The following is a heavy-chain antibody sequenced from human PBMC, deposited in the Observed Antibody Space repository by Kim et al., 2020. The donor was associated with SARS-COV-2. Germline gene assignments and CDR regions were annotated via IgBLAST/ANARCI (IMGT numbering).Heavy chain of an antibody. J-gene: IGHJ4*02. D-gene: IGHD3-22*01. CDR2: ISGSGGST. V-gene: IGHV3-23*01. CDR1: GFTFSSYA. CDR3: AKGERITMIVVVTLFDY. Sequence: GGSLRLSCAASGFTFSSYAMSWVRQAPGKGLEWVSAISGSGGSTYYADPVKGRFTISRDNSKNTLYRQMNSLRAEDTAVYYCAKGERITMIVVVTLFDYWGQGALVTVSS.